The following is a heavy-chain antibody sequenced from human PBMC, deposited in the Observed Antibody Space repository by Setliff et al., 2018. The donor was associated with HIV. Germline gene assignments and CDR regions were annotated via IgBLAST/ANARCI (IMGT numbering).Heavy chain of an antibody. V-gene: IGHV4-39*01. Sequence: PSETLSLTCTVSGGSINRISYYWGWIRLAPGRGLEWIGSIYNSGSTYYNPSLKSRIIISSDTSKNQISLRLTSVTAADTAVYFCARSLAGLMNYFDYWGQGMLVTVSS. D-gene: IGHD6-19*01. CDR3: ARSLAGLMNYFDY. J-gene: IGHJ4*02. CDR1: GGSINRISYY. CDR2: IYNSGST.